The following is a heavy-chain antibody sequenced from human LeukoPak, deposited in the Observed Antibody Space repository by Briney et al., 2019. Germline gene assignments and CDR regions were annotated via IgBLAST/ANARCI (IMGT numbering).Heavy chain of an antibody. CDR2: INPSGGST. J-gene: IGHJ4*02. V-gene: IGHV1-46*01. D-gene: IGHD3-22*01. Sequence: ASVKVSCKASGYTFTSYYMHWVRQAPGQGLEWMGIINPSGGSTSYAQKFQGRVTMTRDTSTSTVYMELSSLRSEDTAVYYCAREGLYYDSSGYYREERFDYWGQGTLVTVSS. CDR1: GYTFTSYY. CDR3: AREGLYYDSSGYYREERFDY.